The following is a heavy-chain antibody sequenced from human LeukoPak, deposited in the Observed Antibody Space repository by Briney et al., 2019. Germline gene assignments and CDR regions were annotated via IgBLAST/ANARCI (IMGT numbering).Heavy chain of an antibody. CDR2: IRFDGTTK. CDR1: GFTFRSYG. V-gene: IGHV3-30*02. D-gene: IGHD6-19*01. Sequence: GGSLRLSCAASGFTFRSYGMHWVRQAPGKGLEWVAYIRFDGTTKYYTDSVKGRFTISRDTSHNTLYLEMNSLRPNDTAVYYCAKGQWLAHFNYWGQGTLVTVSS. CDR3: AKGQWLAHFNY. J-gene: IGHJ4*02.